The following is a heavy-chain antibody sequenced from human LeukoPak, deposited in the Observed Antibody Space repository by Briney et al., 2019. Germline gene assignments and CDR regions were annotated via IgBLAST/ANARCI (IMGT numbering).Heavy chain of an antibody. CDR2: IYYSGAT. V-gene: IGHV4-39*01. Sequence: PSETLSLTCTVSGDSIFSSSYYWGWIRQPPGKGLEWIGSIYYSGATYYTPSLKSRVTISVDMTKNQFSLKLSFVTAADTAVYYCARHPTRLYYFDYWGQGTLVTVSS. J-gene: IGHJ4*02. CDR1: GDSIFSSSYY. CDR3: ARHPTRLYYFDY. D-gene: IGHD5-12*01.